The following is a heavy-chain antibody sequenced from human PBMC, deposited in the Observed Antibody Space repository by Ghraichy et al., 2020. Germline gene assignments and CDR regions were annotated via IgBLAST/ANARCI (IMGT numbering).Heavy chain of an antibody. J-gene: IGHJ5*02. Sequence: GGSLRLACVASGFAFSSSGMDWVRQAPGKGLEWVAIIWPEGKEKYYAESVKGRFTISRDNSRNTLYLQMNNLGAEDTAVYYCARDVGGDPPRGMLGWYDLWGQGTLVTVSS. V-gene: IGHV3-33*01. CDR1: GFAFSSSG. CDR3: ARDVGGDPPRGMLGWYDL. D-gene: IGHD3-16*01. CDR2: IWPEGKEK.